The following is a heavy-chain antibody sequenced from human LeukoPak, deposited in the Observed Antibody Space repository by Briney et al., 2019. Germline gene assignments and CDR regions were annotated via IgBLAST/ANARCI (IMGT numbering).Heavy chain of an antibody. V-gene: IGHV4-31*03. Sequence: SQTLSLTCTVSGGSISSSAYYWSWIRQHPGKGLEWIGYIYYSGITYYNPSLKSRVTISVDTSKNQFSLNLSSVTAADPAVYYCARDGDCSSASCYFDYWGQGTLVTVSS. CDR2: IYYSGIT. CDR1: GGSISSSAYY. D-gene: IGHD2-2*01. J-gene: IGHJ4*02. CDR3: ARDGDCSSASCYFDY.